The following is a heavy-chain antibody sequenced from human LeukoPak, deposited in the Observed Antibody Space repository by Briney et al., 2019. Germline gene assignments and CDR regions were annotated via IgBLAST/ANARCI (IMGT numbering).Heavy chain of an antibody. D-gene: IGHD2-21*01. CDR1: GFTFSSYG. CDR2: IWYDGSNK. J-gene: IGHJ2*01. Sequence: GGSLRLSCAASGFTFSSYGMHWVRQAPGKGLEWVAVIWYDGSNKYYADSVKGRFTISRDNSKNTLYVQMKSLRAEDTAVYYCARIPTEDDWYFDLWGRGVLVTVSS. CDR3: ARIPTEDDWYFDL. V-gene: IGHV3-33*08.